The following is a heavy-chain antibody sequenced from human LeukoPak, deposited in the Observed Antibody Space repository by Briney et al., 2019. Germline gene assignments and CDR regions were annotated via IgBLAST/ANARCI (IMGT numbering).Heavy chain of an antibody. V-gene: IGHV3-30*02. J-gene: IGHJ4*02. Sequence: AGGSLRLSCAAPGFTFSSYGMHWVRQAPGKGLEWVAFIRYDGSNKYYADSVKGRFTISRDNSKNTLYLQMNSLRAEDTAVYYCAKDGCSSTSCSLIDWGQGTLVTVSS. CDR1: GFTFSSYG. CDR2: IRYDGSNK. CDR3: AKDGCSSTSCSLID. D-gene: IGHD2-2*01.